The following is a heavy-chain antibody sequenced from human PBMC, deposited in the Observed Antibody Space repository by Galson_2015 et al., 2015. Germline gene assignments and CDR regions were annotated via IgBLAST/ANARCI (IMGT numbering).Heavy chain of an antibody. CDR2: ITASGGSP. CDR1: GFTFSSYA. V-gene: IGHV3-23*01. CDR3: AKGVGSDFYYANDY. J-gene: IGHJ4*02. D-gene: IGHD3-22*01. Sequence: SLRLSCAASGFTFSSYAMSWVRQAPWKGLEWVSLITASGGSPYYADSVKRRFTLSRDNSKNTLYLQMNSLRAEDTAMYYCAKGVGSDFYYANDYWGQGTLVTVSS.